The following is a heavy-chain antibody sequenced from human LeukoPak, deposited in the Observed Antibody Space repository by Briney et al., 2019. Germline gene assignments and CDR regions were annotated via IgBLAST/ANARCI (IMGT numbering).Heavy chain of an antibody. CDR2: ITGSGAKT. J-gene: IGHJ4*02. Sequence: GGSLRLSXAASGYTFSTYAMSWVRQAPGRGLVWVSTITGSGAKTYYADSVKGRFTLSRDNSRNTLFLQMNRLRAEDTALYFCAKRGPTAAGTSFDYWGRGTLVTVSS. CDR3: AKRGPTAAGTSFDY. CDR1: GYTFSTYA. V-gene: IGHV3-23*01. D-gene: IGHD6-13*01.